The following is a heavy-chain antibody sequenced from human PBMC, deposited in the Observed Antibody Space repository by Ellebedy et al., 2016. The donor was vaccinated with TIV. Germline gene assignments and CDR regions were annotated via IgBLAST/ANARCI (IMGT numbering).Heavy chain of an antibody. CDR2: IWYDGGNK. J-gene: IGHJ6*02. Sequence: GESLKISCAASGFVFSSYGMYWVRQAPGKGLEWVAVIWYDGGNKDYADSLQGRFTISSNNSKNTLFLQMNSLRAEDTAVYYCARPRYCRSTRCLSFIDVWGQGTTVTVSS. V-gene: IGHV3-33*01. D-gene: IGHD2-2*01. CDR1: GFVFSSYG. CDR3: ARPRYCRSTRCLSFIDV.